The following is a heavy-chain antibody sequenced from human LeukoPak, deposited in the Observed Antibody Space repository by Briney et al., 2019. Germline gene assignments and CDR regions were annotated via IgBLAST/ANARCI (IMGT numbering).Heavy chain of an antibody. Sequence: GGSLRLSCAASGFTFSSYAMSWVRQAPGKGLEWVSSISSSSSYIYYADSVKGRFTISRDNAKNSLYLQMNSLRAEDTAVYYCAREYSSAFPYYYGMDVWGQGTTVTVSS. CDR3: AREYSSAFPYYYGMDV. J-gene: IGHJ6*02. CDR2: ISSSSSYI. V-gene: IGHV3-21*01. CDR1: GFTFSSYA. D-gene: IGHD6-19*01.